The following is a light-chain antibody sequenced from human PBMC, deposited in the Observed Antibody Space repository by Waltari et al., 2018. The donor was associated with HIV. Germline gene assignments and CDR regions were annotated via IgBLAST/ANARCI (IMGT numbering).Light chain of an antibody. CDR3: SSYTSSSTYV. CDR1: SSDVGGYNY. J-gene: IGLJ1*01. V-gene: IGLV2-14*01. Sequence: QSALTQPASVSGSPGQSITISCTGTSSDVGGYNYVSWYQQPPAPAPTPMIYEVSNRPSGVSNRFSGSKSGNTASLTISGLQAEDEADYYCSSYTSSSTYVFGRGTTVSVL. CDR2: EVS.